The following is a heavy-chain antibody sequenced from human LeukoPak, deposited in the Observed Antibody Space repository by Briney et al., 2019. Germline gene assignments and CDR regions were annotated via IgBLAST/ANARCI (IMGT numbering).Heavy chain of an antibody. CDR3: AKDRYGDYIPDY. J-gene: IGHJ4*02. D-gene: IGHD4-17*01. CDR1: GFTFSSYG. CDR2: ISYDGSNK. V-gene: IGHV3-30*18. Sequence: GRSLRLSCAASGFTFSSYGMHWVRQAPGKGLEWVAVISYDGSNKYYADSVKGRFTISRDNSKNTLYLQMNSLRAEDTAVYYCAKDRYGDYIPDYWGQGTLVTVSS.